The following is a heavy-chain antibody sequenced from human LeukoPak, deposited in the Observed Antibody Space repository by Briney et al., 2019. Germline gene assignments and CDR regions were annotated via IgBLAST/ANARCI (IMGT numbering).Heavy chain of an antibody. J-gene: IGHJ5*02. CDR1: GFTFSSYE. CDR2: ISSSGSTI. Sequence: GGSLRLSCAASGFTFSSYEMNWVRQAPGKGLEWVSYISSSGSTIYYADSVKGRFTISRDNAKNSLYLQMNSLRAEDTAVYYCARAYSYGYGSDWFDPWGQGTLVTVSS. V-gene: IGHV3-48*03. CDR3: ARAYSYGYGSDWFDP. D-gene: IGHD5-18*01.